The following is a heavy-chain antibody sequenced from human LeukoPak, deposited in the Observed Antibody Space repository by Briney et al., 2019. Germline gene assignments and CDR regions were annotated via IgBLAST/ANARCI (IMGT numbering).Heavy chain of an antibody. D-gene: IGHD3-16*01. Sequence: ASVKVSCKASGYTFTSYGISWVRQAPGQGLEWMGWISAYNGNTNYAQKLQGRVTMTTDTSTSTAYMELRSLRSDDTAVYCCARVDESIRFGGFDYWGQGTLVTVSS. V-gene: IGHV1-18*01. CDR3: ARVDESIRFGGFDY. J-gene: IGHJ4*02. CDR2: ISAYNGNT. CDR1: GYTFTSYG.